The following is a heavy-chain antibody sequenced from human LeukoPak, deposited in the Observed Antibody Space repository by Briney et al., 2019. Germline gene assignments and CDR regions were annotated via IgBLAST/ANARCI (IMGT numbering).Heavy chain of an antibody. D-gene: IGHD1-26*01. CDR2: ISASGNT. Sequence: PSETLSLTCTVSGGSMTTDSWNWIRLPAGKGLEWIGRISASGNTNYYPSLFTRVTMSIDTSENQFSLKLNSVTAADTAVYFCARAPVQDLSFVGWFDSWGQGTLVIVSS. J-gene: IGHJ5*01. CDR1: GGSMTTDS. V-gene: IGHV4-4*07. CDR3: ARAPVQDLSFVGWFDS.